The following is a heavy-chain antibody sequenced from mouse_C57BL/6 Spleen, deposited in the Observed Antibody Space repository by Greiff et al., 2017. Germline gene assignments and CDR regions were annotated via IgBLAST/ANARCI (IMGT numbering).Heavy chain of an antibody. CDR1: GFTFSDYY. CDR3: ARQDDYDVRYYAMDY. CDR2: ISNGGGST. J-gene: IGHJ4*01. V-gene: IGHV5-12*01. Sequence: EVHLVESGGGLVQPGGSLKLSCAASGFTFSDYYMYWVRQTPEKRLEWVAYISNGGGSTYYPDTVKGRLAISRDKAKNTLYLQMSRLKSEDTAMYYCARQDDYDVRYYAMDYWGQGTSVTVSS. D-gene: IGHD2-4*01.